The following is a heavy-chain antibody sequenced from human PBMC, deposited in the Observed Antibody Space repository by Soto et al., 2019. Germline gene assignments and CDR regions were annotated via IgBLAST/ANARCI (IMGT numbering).Heavy chain of an antibody. CDR3: ATVVAVAGYTWFDP. D-gene: IGHD6-19*01. V-gene: IGHV1-2*04. J-gene: IGHJ5*02. CDR2: INPNSGGT. Sequence: ASVKVSCKASGYTFTGYYMHWVRQAPGQGLEWMGWINPNSGGTNYAQKLQGWVTMTKDTSINTAYMELSSLRSEDTAVYYCATVVAVAGYTWFDPWGQGTLVTVSS. CDR1: GYTFTGYY.